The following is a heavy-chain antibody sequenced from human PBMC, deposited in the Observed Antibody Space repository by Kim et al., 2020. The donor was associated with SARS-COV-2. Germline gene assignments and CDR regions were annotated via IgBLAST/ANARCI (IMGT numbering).Heavy chain of an antibody. V-gene: IGHV4-39*01. CDR3: VRHRYFDWSEKVSDAFDI. D-gene: IGHD3-9*01. CDR2: IYYSGST. Sequence: SETLSLTCTVSGGSISSSSYYWGWIRQPPGKGLEWIGSIYYSGSTYYNPSLKSRVTISVDTSKNQFSLKLSSVTAADTAVYYCVRHRYFDWSEKVSDAFDIWGQGTMVTVSS. J-gene: IGHJ3*02. CDR1: GGSISSSSYY.